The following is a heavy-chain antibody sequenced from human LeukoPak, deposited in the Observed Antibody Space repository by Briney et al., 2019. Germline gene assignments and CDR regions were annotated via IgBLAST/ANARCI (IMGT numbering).Heavy chain of an antibody. J-gene: IGHJ4*02. D-gene: IGHD3-16*02. CDR3: ARAATGGSYRYAFDY. V-gene: IGHV3-21*01. CDR2: ISSSSSYI. CDR1: GFTFSSYS. Sequence: GGSLRLSCAASGFTFSSYSMNWVRQAPGKGLEWVSSISSSSSYIYYADSVKGRFTISRDNAKNSLYLQMNSLRAEDTAVYYCARAATGGSYRYAFDYWGQGTLVTVSS.